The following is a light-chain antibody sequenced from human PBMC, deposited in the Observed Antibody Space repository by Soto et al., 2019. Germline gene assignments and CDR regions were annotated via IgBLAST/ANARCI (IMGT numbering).Light chain of an antibody. Sequence: QSVLTQPASVSGSPGQSITISCTGTSSDIGGYNYVSWYQQHPGKAPKLMIYEVSNRPAGVSNRFSGPKSGNTASLTISGLQAEDEADYYCSSYTSSNSLAFGGGTKLTVL. CDR2: EVS. V-gene: IGLV2-14*01. CDR1: SSDIGGYNY. CDR3: SSYTSSNSLA. J-gene: IGLJ2*01.